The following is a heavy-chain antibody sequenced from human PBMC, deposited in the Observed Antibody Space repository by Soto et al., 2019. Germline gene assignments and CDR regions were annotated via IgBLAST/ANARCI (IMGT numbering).Heavy chain of an antibody. CDR1: GGSVSSGSYY. CDR3: ARGDGYNPYYFDY. V-gene: IGHV4-61*01. Sequence: LSLTCSVSGGSVSSGSYYWTWIRQPPGKGLEWIGYIYNGWSTNYNPSLKSRVTIADDTSRNQFSLKLTSVTAADTAVYFCARGDGYNPYYFDYWGQGTLVTVSS. D-gene: IGHD5-12*01. CDR2: IYNGWST. J-gene: IGHJ4*02.